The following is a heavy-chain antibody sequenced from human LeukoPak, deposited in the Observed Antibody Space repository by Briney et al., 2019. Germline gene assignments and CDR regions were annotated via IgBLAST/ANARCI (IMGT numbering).Heavy chain of an antibody. CDR2: INHSGST. CDR1: GGSFSGYY. CDR3: ARRGYYYGLGSYYRPPHFDY. Sequence: SETLSLTCAVYGGSFSGYYWSWIRQPPGKGLEWIGEINHSGSTNYNPSLKSRVTISVDTSKNQFSLKLSSVTAADTAVYYCARRGYYYGLGSYYRPPHFDYWGQGTLVTVSS. V-gene: IGHV4-34*01. D-gene: IGHD3-10*01. J-gene: IGHJ4*02.